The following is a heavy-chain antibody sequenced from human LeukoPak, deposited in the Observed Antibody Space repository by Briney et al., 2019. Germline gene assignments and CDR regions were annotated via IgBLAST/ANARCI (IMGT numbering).Heavy chain of an antibody. D-gene: IGHD3-10*01. J-gene: IGHJ4*02. CDR3: ARDKDPYDAGSYWL. CDR2: IKQDGSEK. CDR1: GFTLSNYW. V-gene: IGHV3-7*05. Sequence: GGSLRLSCAASGFTLSNYWMSWVRQAPGKGLEWVANIKQDGSEKYYVDSVKGRFTISRDNAKKTLYLQMNSLRAEDTALYYWARDKDPYDAGSYWLWGQGTLVTVSS.